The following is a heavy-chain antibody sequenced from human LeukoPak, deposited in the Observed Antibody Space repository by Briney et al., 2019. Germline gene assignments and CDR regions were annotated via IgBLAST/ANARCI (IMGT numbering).Heavy chain of an antibody. Sequence: SETLSLTCAVYGGSFSGYYWSWIRQPPGKGLEWIGEINHSGSTNYNPSLKSRVTISVDTSKNQFSLKLGSATAADTAVYYCARAKKGGGYGFDYWGQGTLVTVSS. V-gene: IGHV4-34*01. CDR2: INHSGST. CDR1: GGSFSGYY. D-gene: IGHD3-22*01. J-gene: IGHJ4*02. CDR3: ARAKKGGGYGFDY.